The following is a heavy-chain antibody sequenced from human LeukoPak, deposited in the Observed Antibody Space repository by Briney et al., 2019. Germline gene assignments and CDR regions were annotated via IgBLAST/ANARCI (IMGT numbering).Heavy chain of an antibody. CDR1: GYTFTSYA. CDR3: ARVTSSSWKNWFDP. CDR2: INAGNGNT. V-gene: IGHV1-3*01. D-gene: IGHD6-13*01. Sequence: VASVKVSCKASGYTFTSYAMHWVRQAPGQRLEWMGWINAGNGNTKYSQKFQGRVTITRDTSASTAYMELSSLRSEDTAVYYCARVTSSSWKNWFDPWGQGTLVTVSS. J-gene: IGHJ5*02.